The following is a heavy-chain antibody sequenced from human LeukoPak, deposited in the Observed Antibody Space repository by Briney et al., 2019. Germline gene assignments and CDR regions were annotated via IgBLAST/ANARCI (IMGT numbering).Heavy chain of an antibody. CDR2: ITGDGSST. CDR1: GFTFSGYW. CDR3: VRVAAFDI. Sequence: GGSLRLSCAASGFTFSGYWMHWVRQPPGKGLVWVSRITGDGSSTTYADSVKGRFTISRDNAKNTLYLQMISLRAEDTAVYYCVRVAAFDIWGQGTMVTVSS. V-gene: IGHV3-74*01. J-gene: IGHJ3*02.